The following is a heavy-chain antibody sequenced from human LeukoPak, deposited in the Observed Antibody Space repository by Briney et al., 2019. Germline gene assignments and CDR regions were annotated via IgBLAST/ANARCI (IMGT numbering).Heavy chain of an antibody. CDR2: INHSGST. V-gene: IGHV4-34*01. Sequence: SETLSLTCAVYGGSFSGYYWSWIRQPPGKGLEWIGEINHSGSTNYNSSLKSRVTISVDTSKNQFSLKLSSVTAADTAVYYCASRYNWNHGPFYYFDYWGQGTLVTVSS. CDR1: GGSFSGYY. J-gene: IGHJ4*02. CDR3: ASRYNWNHGPFYYFDY. D-gene: IGHD1-14*01.